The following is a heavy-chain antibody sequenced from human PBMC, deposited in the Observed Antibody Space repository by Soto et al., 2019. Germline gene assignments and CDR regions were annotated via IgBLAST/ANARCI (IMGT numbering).Heavy chain of an antibody. Sequence: SVKVSCKSSGGTFCSYAISGVRQAPGQGLEWMGGIIPIFGTANYAQKFQGRVTITADESTSTAYMELSSLRSEDTTVYYCARSYYDYVWGSYRPFDYWGQGTLVTVSS. CDR2: IIPIFGTA. V-gene: IGHV1-69*13. CDR3: ARSYYDYVWGSYRPFDY. D-gene: IGHD3-16*02. CDR1: GGTFCSYA. J-gene: IGHJ4*02.